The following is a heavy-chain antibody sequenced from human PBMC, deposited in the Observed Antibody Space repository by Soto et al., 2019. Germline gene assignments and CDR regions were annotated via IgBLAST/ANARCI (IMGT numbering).Heavy chain of an antibody. V-gene: IGHV3-30-3*01. CDR2: ISYDGSRK. CDR1: EFTFRIFA. CDR3: ARGDREDIEEVVGVRPGEYSMDV. Sequence: QVHLVESGGGVVQPGSSLRLSCAASEFTFRIFAMHWLRQSPGKGLEWVAVISYDGSRKVDSVKGRFTVSRDNSWNTLYLQMNSLRAEDTAIYYCARGDREDIEEVVGVRPGEYSMDVWGQGTTVTVSS. D-gene: IGHD1-26*01. J-gene: IGHJ6*02.